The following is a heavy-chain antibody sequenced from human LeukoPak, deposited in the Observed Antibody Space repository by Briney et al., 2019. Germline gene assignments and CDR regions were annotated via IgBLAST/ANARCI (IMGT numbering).Heavy chain of an antibody. V-gene: IGHV4-59*01. CDR2: IYYSGST. J-gene: IGHJ6*02. CDR1: GGSISSYY. Sequence: SSETLSLTCAVSGGSISSYYWSWIRQPPGKGLEWIGYIYYSGSTNYNPSLKSRVTISVDTSKNQFSLKLSSVTAADTAVYYCARGGLSIAARPYYYGMDVWGQGTTVTVSS. D-gene: IGHD6-6*01. CDR3: ARGGLSIAARPYYYGMDV.